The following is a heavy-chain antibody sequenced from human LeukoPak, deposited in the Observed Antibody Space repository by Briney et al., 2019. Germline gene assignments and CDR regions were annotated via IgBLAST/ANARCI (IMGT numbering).Heavy chain of an antibody. J-gene: IGHJ4*02. V-gene: IGHV4-34*01. CDR2: INHSGST. Sequence: SETLSLTCAVYGGSFSGYYWSWIRQPPGKGREWIGEINHSGSTNYNPSLKSRVTISVDTSEIQFSLKLSSAAAADTAVYYCARESGDGYNTFGYGGQGTLVTVSS. CDR1: GGSFSGYY. D-gene: IGHD5-24*01. CDR3: ARESGDGYNTFGY.